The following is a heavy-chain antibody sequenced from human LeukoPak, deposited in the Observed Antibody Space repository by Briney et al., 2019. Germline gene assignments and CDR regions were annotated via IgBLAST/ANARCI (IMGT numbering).Heavy chain of an antibody. CDR1: GGSISSSSYY. V-gene: IGHV4-39*01. Sequence: SETLSLTCTVSGGSISSSSYYWGWIRQPPGKGLEWIGSIYYSGSTYYNPSLKSRVTISVDTSKNQFSLKLSSVTAADTAVYYCAGIWGEGLPNYYYYMDVWGKGTTVTISS. CDR2: IYYSGST. D-gene: IGHD1-14*01. J-gene: IGHJ6*03. CDR3: AGIWGEGLPNYYYYMDV.